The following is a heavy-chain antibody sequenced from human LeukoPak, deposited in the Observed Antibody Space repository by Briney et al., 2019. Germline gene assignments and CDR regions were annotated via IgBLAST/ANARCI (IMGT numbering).Heavy chain of an antibody. J-gene: IGHJ4*02. CDR1: GGSISSGGYY. Sequence: PSETLSLTCTVSGGSISSGGYYWSWIRQPPGKGLEWIGYTYHSGSTYYNPSLKSRVTISVDRSKNQFSLKLSSVTAADTAVYYCARDDGDGYNSGFDYWGQGTLVTVSS. V-gene: IGHV4-30-2*01. CDR2: TYHSGST. CDR3: ARDDGDGYNSGFDY. D-gene: IGHD5-24*01.